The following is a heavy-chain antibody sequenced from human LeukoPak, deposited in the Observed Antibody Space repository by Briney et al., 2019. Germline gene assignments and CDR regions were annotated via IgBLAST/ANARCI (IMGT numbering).Heavy chain of an antibody. CDR2: IYYSGST. CDR3: ARFFRHYGDHFDY. CDR1: GGSISSGGYY. D-gene: IGHD3-10*01. J-gene: IGHJ4*02. V-gene: IGHV4-31*03. Sequence: NPSQTLSLTCTVSGGSISSGGYYWSWIRQHPGKGLEWIGHIYYSGSTYYNPSLKSRVTISVDTSKNQFSLKLSSVTAADTAVYYCARFFRHYGDHFDYWGQGTLVTVSS.